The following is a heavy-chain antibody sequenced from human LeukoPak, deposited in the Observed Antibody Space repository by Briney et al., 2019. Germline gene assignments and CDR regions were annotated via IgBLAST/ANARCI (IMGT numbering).Heavy chain of an antibody. CDR3: AKCPGVVTAILGYFDY. J-gene: IGHJ4*02. Sequence: GGSLRLSCAASGFTCSSYAMSWVRQAPGKGLEWVSAISGSGGSTYYADSVKGRFTISRDNSKNTLYLQMNSLRAEDTAVYYCAKCPGVVTAILGYFDYWGQGTLVTVSS. CDR2: ISGSGGST. CDR1: GFTCSSYA. V-gene: IGHV3-23*01. D-gene: IGHD2-21*02.